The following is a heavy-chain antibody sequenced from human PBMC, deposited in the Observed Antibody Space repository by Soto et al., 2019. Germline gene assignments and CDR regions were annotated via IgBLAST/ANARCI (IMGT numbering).Heavy chain of an antibody. CDR2: IYRTGST. CDR3: ASRDPGTSVDY. Sequence: SETLSLTCAVSGGSFTSNNWWTWVRQPPGQGLEWIGEIYRTGSTNYNPSLKSRGTISLDKSENQFSLKVTSLTAADTAVYYCASRDPGTSVDYWGQGTLVTVSS. D-gene: IGHD1-7*01. J-gene: IGHJ4*02. CDR1: GGSFTSNNW. V-gene: IGHV4-4*02.